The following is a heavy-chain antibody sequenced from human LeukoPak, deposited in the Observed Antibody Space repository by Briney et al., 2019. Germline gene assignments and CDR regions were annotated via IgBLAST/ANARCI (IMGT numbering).Heavy chain of an antibody. CDR2: IWTGAGT. J-gene: IGHJ4*02. Sequence: SETLSLTCSVSGGSISSGDYYWNWIRQPAGKELEWIGRIWTGAGTSYKPSLKSRVTISVDTSKNQFSLKLSSVTAADTAVYYCARGRYYFDYWGQGTLVTVSS. CDR3: ARGRYYFDY. V-gene: IGHV4-61*02. CDR1: GGSISSGDYY.